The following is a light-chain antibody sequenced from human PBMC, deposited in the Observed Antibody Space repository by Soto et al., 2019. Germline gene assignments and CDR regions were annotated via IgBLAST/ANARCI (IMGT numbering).Light chain of an antibody. CDR3: SSYVGTNSYV. J-gene: IGLJ1*01. V-gene: IGLV2-8*01. CDR2: EVY. Sequence: QSALTQPPSASGSPGQSVTISCTGNSSDVGGYNYVSWYQHHPGKAPKLIIYEVYKRPSGVPDRFSGSKSGNTAALTVSGLQAEDEADYYCSSYVGTNSYVFGTGTKVTVL. CDR1: SSDVGGYNY.